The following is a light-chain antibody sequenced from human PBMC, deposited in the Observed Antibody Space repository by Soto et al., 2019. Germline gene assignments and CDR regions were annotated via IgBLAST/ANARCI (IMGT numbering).Light chain of an antibody. CDR2: DGS. J-gene: IGLJ2*01. CDR1: SSDVGSHNL. CDR3: SSYAGSNNFVV. Sequence: QSALTQPASVSGSPGQSITISCTGTSSDVGSHNLVSWYRQYPGKAPKLMIYDGSERPSGVSNRFSGSKSGNTASLTVSGLQAEDEADYYCSSYAGSNNFVVFGGGTKLTVL. V-gene: IGLV2-14*02.